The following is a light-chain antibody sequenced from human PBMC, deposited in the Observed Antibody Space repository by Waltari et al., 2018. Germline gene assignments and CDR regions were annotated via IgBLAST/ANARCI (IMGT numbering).Light chain of an antibody. CDR1: ESISNY. V-gene: IGKV1-39*01. CDR3: QQSYTLPRT. CDR2: AAS. J-gene: IGKJ1*01. Sequence: DIQMTQSPSSLSASVGDRVTITCRASESISNYLNWYQQKAGKAPKLLIHAASNLQSGVPSRFSGSGSGTDFTLTISSLQPADFAAYYCQQSYTLPRTFGQGTKVEIK.